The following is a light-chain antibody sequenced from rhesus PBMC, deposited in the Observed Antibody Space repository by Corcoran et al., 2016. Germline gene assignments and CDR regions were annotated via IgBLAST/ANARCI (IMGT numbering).Light chain of an antibody. Sequence: DIQMSQSPSSLSASGGDKVTITCRASQGISNALAWYQQKPGKAPKLLIYGASSLESGVPSRFSAIRAGTDFTLTISRLRPEDFRTSYCLQYSSKPFTVRPGAKLDIK. CDR2: GAS. CDR1: QGISNA. V-gene: IGKV1-33*02. CDR3: LQYSSKPFT. J-gene: IGKJ3*01.